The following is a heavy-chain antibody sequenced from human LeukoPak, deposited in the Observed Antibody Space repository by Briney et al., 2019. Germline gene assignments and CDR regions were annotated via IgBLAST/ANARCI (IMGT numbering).Heavy chain of an antibody. Sequence: GGSLRLSCAASGFTFSSYSMNWVRQAPGKGLEWVSSISSSSYYIYDADSVQGRFTISRDNAKNSLYLQMNSLRAEDTAVYYCARDRNTATRPGDAFHIWGQGTMVTVSS. CDR3: ARDRNTATRPGDAFHI. V-gene: IGHV3-21*01. CDR1: GFTFSSYS. J-gene: IGHJ3*02. CDR2: ISSSSYYI. D-gene: IGHD5-18*01.